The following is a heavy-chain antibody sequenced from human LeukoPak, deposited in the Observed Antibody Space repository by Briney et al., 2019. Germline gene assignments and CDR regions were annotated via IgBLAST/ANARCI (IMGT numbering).Heavy chain of an antibody. D-gene: IGHD7-27*01. CDR1: GGSISSGDYY. CDR3: ARGGQLGIAVDY. CDR2: VYYSGST. J-gene: IGHJ4*02. V-gene: IGHV4-31*03. Sequence: PSQTLSLTCTVSGGSISSGDYYWSWIRQHPGKGMKWIGYVYYSGSTYYNPSLKGRVTISVDTSKNQFSLKLSSVTAADTAVYYCARGGQLGIAVDYWGQGTLVTVSS.